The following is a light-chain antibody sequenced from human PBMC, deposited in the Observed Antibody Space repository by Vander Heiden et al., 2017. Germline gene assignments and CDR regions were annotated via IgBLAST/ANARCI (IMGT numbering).Light chain of an antibody. CDR3: QQYDNLPGFT. CDR1: QDISNY. V-gene: IGKV1-33*01. Sequence: DIQMTQSPSSLSASVGDRVTITCQASQDISNYLNWYQQKPGKAPKLLIYDASNLETGVPSRFSGSGYGTDFTFTISSLQPEDIATYYCQQYDNLPGFTFGHGTKVDIK. CDR2: DAS. J-gene: IGKJ3*01.